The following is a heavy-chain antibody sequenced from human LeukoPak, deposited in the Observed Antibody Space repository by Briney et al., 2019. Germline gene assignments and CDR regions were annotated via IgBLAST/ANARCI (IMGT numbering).Heavy chain of an antibody. CDR3: ARVRNYYDSSGYYY. CDR1: GFTFSSYS. D-gene: IGHD3-22*01. J-gene: IGHJ4*02. CDR2: ISSSSYI. Sequence: GGSLRLSCAASGFTFSSYSMNWVRQAPGKGLEWVSSISSSSYIYYADSVKGRFTISRDNAKNSLYLQMNSLRAEDTAVYYCARVRNYYDSSGYYYWGQGTLVTVSS. V-gene: IGHV3-21*01.